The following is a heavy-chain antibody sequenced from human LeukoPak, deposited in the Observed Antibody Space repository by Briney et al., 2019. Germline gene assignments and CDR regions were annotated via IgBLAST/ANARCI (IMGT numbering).Heavy chain of an antibody. Sequence: SETLSLTCSVSGDSITGYYWGWIRQPPGKGLEWIGSIYHSGSTYYNPSLKSRVTISVDTSKNQFSLKLSSVTAADTAVYYCARRGYYYYYMDVWGKGTTVTVSS. CDR2: IYHSGST. CDR3: ARRGYYYYYMDV. J-gene: IGHJ6*03. V-gene: IGHV4-38-2*02. CDR1: GDSITGYY.